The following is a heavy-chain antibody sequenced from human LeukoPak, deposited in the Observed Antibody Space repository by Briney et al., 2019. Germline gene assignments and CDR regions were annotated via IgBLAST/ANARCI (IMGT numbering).Heavy chain of an antibody. D-gene: IGHD2-2*01. J-gene: IGHJ6*03. CDR2: IRSKANSYAT. CDR3: TRQAMQCTSTSCHYYYYYMDV. V-gene: IGHV3-73*01. CDR1: GFAFSDSA. Sequence: PGWSLRLSCAASGFAFSDSAMHWVRQASGKGLEWVGRIRSKANSYATAYAASVTGRFTISRDDSKNTAYLQVNSLKTEDTAVYYCTRQAMQCTSTSCHYYYYYMDVWGKGTTVTVSS.